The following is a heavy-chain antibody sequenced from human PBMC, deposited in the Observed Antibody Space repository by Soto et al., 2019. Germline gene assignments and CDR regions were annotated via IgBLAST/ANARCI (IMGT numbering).Heavy chain of an antibody. Sequence: PRETLSLTCVVSSYVIESGHYWGWVRQPPGKGLEWIGSIYDSGTTYYNPSLRSRVTISADTSKNQFSLSLTSATAADTAVYYCARSPKYYTPRSSPFDYWGRGTIVTVSS. J-gene: IGHJ4*03. V-gene: IGHV4-38-2*01. CDR2: IYDSGTT. CDR1: SYVIESGHY. D-gene: IGHD3-3*01. CDR3: ARSPKYYTPRSSPFDY.